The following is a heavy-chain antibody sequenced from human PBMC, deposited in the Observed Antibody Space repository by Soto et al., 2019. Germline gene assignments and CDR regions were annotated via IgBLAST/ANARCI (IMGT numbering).Heavy chain of an antibody. CDR3: ASDVDRSGYYYGGWFDP. V-gene: IGHV4-4*07. D-gene: IGHD3-22*01. CDR2: IYTSGST. CDR1: GGSISSYY. Sequence: QVQLQESGPGLVQPSETLSLTGTVSGGSISSYYWSWIRQPARKGLEWIGRIYTSGSTNYNPSLKGRGTMSFDTSKTQFSLQLRFVTSADTAVYDCASDVDRSGYYYGGWFDPCVERTLFAVSS. J-gene: IGHJ5*02.